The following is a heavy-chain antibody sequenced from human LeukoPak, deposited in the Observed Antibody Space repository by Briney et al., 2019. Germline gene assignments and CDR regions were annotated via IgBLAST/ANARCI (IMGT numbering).Heavy chain of an antibody. Sequence: SETLSLTCAVYGGPFSGYYWSWIRQPPGKGLEWIGYIYYSGSTNYNPSLKSRVTISVDTSKNQFSLKLSSVTAADTAVYYCARLVVYCGGDCYSTYSYYFDYWGQGTLVTVSS. CDR2: IYYSGST. CDR3: ARLVVYCGGDCYSTYSYYFDY. D-gene: IGHD2-21*02. V-gene: IGHV4-59*01. J-gene: IGHJ4*02. CDR1: GGPFSGYY.